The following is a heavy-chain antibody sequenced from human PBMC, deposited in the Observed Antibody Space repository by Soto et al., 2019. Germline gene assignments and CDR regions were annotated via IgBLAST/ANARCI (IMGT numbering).Heavy chain of an antibody. Sequence: PSETLSLTCAVSGGSISSSNLWSWVRQPPGKGLEWIGEIYHSGSTNYNPSLKSRVTISVDKSKNQFSLKLSSVTAADTAVYYCASEGAYSSIAARGILDWGQGTLVTVSS. CDR3: ASEGAYSSIAARGILD. CDR2: IYHSGST. V-gene: IGHV4-4*02. CDR1: GGSISSSNL. D-gene: IGHD6-6*01. J-gene: IGHJ4*02.